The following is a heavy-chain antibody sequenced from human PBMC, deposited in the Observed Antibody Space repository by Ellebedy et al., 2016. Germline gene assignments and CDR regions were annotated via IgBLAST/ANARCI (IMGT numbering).Heavy chain of an antibody. CDR2: ISGSGGST. Sequence: GGSLRLSCAASGFTFSNFAMNWVRQAPGKGLEWVSAISGSGGSTYYADSVKGRFTISRDNSKNTLYLQMNSLRAEDTAVYYCAKSGELRSFDYWGQGTLVTVSS. V-gene: IGHV3-23*01. CDR3: AKSGELRSFDY. CDR1: GFTFSNFA. D-gene: IGHD1-26*01. J-gene: IGHJ4*02.